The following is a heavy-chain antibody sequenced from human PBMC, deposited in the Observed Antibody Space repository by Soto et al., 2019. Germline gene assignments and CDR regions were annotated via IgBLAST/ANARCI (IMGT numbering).Heavy chain of an antibody. V-gene: IGHV1-69*01. J-gene: IGHJ6*02. CDR3: AGARVDTAMITLDCLYWHSGMDV. D-gene: IGHD5-18*01. CDR2: IIPLFSTA. CDR1: GGTFSNYA. Sequence: QVQLVQSGAEVRKPGSSVKVSCKASGGTFSNYALSWVRQAPGQGLEWMGGIIPLFSTANYAQKFQGTATVRADVSSSTAYMGLSRSTSEDTAVYYCAGARVDTAMITLDCLYWHSGMDVCVQGTAVTV.